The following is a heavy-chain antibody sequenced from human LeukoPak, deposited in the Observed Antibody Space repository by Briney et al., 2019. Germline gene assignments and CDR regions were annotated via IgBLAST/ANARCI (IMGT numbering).Heavy chain of an antibody. CDR3: ASSRRAYSSSPPLGY. D-gene: IGHD6-6*01. CDR1: GGSFSGYY. CDR2: INHSGST. J-gene: IGHJ4*02. V-gene: IGHV4-34*01. Sequence: PSETLSLTCAVYGGSFSGYYWSWIRQPPGKGLEWIGEINHSGSTNYNPSLKSRVTISVDTSKNQFSLKLSSVTAADTAVYYCASSRRAYSSSPPLGYWGQGTLVTVSS.